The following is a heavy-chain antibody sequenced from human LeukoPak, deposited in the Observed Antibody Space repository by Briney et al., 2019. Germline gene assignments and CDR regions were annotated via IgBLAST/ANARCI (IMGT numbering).Heavy chain of an antibody. CDR2: IGFGDDSA. CDR1: GFTFSDYY. V-gene: IGHV3-23*01. CDR3: AKDPTSVGGRHDWLLDS. Sequence: GGSLRLSCAASGFTFSDYYMSWIRQAPGKGLEWVSTIGFGDDSAYYADSVKGRFTISRDNSKNTLYLQMNYLRAEDTAVYYCAKDPTSVGGRHDWLLDSWGQGTLVTVSS. D-gene: IGHD3-9*01. J-gene: IGHJ5*02.